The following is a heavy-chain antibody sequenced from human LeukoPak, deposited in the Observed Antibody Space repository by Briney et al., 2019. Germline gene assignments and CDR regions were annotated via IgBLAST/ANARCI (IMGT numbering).Heavy chain of an antibody. CDR2: IYYSGST. J-gene: IGHJ4*02. D-gene: IGHD4-17*01. V-gene: IGHV4-59*01. Sequence: SETLSLTCTVSGGSISSYYWSWIRQPPGKRLEWIGHIYYSGSTNYNPSLKSRVAISVDTSKSQFSLKLSSVTAADTAVYYCARSSFYGDHIDYWGQGTLVTVSS. CDR3: ARSSFYGDHIDY. CDR1: GGSISSYY.